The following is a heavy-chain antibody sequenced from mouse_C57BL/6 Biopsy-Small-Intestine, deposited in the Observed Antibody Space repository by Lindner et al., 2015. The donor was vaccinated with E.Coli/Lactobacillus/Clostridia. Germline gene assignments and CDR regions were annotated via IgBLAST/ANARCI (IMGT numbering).Heavy chain of an antibody. Sequence: SVKVSCKTSGYTFNNYDMTWVRQAPGQGLEWMGWISASNGNTKYAQKFQGRVTMTTDISTRTAYMELRSLRSDDTAVYYCARAPGILGEAIDFWGQGTLVTVS. D-gene: IGHD1-3*01. J-gene: IGHJ3*01. CDR1: GYTFNNYD. CDR3: ARAPGILGEAIDF. V-gene: IGHV14-3*01. CDR2: ISASNGNT.